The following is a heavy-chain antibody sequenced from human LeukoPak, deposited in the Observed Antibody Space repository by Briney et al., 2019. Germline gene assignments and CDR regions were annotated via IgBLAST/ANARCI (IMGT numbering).Heavy chain of an antibody. CDR3: ARDAPIPRERPDDYGDYGDY. CDR2: IWYDGSNK. Sequence: GGSLRLSCAASGFTVSSNYMSWVRQAPGKGLEWVAVIWYDGSNKYYADSVKGRFTISRDNSKNTLYLQMNSLRAEDTAVYYCARDAPIPRERPDDYGDYGDYWGQGTLVTVSS. CDR1: GFTVSSNY. D-gene: IGHD4-17*01. V-gene: IGHV3-33*08. J-gene: IGHJ4*02.